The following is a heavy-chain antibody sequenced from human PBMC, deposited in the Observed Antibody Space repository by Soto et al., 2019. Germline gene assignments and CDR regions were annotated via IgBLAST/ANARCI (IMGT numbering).Heavy chain of an antibody. D-gene: IGHD3-9*01. V-gene: IGHV2-5*02. CDR2: IYWDDSK. CDR1: GLSLSTSGVG. Sequence: QITLKESGPTLVSHTQPLTLTCAFSGLSLSTSGVGVGWIRQPPGKALEWLAVIYWDDSKHYSPSLRSRLTITKDTSKNPVVLTTTNMDPMDTVTYYFAHKVPEDWPLDYWGQGTLVTVSS. J-gene: IGHJ4*02. CDR3: AHKVPEDWPLDY.